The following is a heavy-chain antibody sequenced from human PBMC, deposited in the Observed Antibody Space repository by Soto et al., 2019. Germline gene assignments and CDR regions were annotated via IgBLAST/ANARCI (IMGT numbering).Heavy chain of an antibody. V-gene: IGHV3-15*01. D-gene: IGHD3-3*01. Sequence: EVQLVESGGGLVKPGGSLRLSCTASAFTFSNAWMSWVRQAPGKGLEWVGRIKSKIDDGTTDYAAPVKGRFTISRDDSKNTLYLQMNSLKTEDTAVYYCATLAYDFWSGYLDYFDCWGQGTLVTVSS. CDR3: ATLAYDFWSGYLDYFDC. J-gene: IGHJ4*02. CDR1: AFTFSNAW. CDR2: IKSKIDDGTT.